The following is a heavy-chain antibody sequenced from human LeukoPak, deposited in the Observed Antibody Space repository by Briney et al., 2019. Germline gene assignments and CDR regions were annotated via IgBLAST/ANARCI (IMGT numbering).Heavy chain of an antibody. J-gene: IGHJ4*02. CDR2: LNSDGSST. V-gene: IGHV3-74*01. CDR3: ARDLPALDY. CDR1: GFTFSRYW. Sequence: PGGSLKLSCAASGFTFSRYWMHWVRQAPGKGLVWVSRLNSDGSSTSYADSVKGRFAISRDNAKNTLYLQINSLRAEDTAMYYCARDLPALDYWGQGTLVTVSS.